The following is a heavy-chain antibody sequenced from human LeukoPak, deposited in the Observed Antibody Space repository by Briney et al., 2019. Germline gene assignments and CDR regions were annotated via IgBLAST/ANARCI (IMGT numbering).Heavy chain of an antibody. CDR1: GFTVSGYY. Sequence: GGSLRLSCAASGFTVSGYYMNWVRQAPGKGLEWVSVIYSDGSAYYADSVKGRFTISRDNSKNTLHLQMNSLRAEDTAVYYSARSKVETGRYFYYYMDVWGKGTTVTVSS. CDR3: ARSKVETGRYFYYYMDV. D-gene: IGHD4-23*01. J-gene: IGHJ6*03. CDR2: IYSDGSA. V-gene: IGHV3-53*01.